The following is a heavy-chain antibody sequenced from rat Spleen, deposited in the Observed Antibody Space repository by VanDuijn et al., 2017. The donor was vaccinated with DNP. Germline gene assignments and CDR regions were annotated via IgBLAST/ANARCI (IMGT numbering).Heavy chain of an antibody. CDR2: INTDGGDT. J-gene: IGHJ3*01. V-gene: IGHV5-58*01. D-gene: IGHD1-11*01. Sequence: EVQLVETGGGLVQPGRSLKLSCVASGFTFSTYWMFWIRQTPGRGLEWIASINTDGGDTYYADSVRGRFTIPRDNTANAIYLHMTSPGSEDTTTYNCAKDGDYGGVRRFGHWGQGTLVTVSS. CDR1: GFTFSTYW. CDR3: AKDGDYGGVRRFGH.